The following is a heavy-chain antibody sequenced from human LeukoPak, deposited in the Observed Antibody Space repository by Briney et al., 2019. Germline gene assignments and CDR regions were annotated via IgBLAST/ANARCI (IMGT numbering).Heavy chain of an antibody. CDR2: ISSSSSYI. J-gene: IGHJ4*02. V-gene: IGHV3-21*01. Sequence: GGSLRLSCAASGFTFSSYSMNWVRQAPGKGLEWVSSISSSSSYIYYADSVKGRFTISRDNAKNSLYLQMNSLRAEDTAVYYCARGMVVAATGFDYWGQGTLVTGSS. D-gene: IGHD2-15*01. CDR1: GFTFSSYS. CDR3: ARGMVVAATGFDY.